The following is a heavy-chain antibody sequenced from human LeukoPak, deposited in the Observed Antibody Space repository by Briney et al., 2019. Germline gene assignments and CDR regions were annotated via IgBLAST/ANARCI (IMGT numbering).Heavy chain of an antibody. Sequence: PSETLSLTCTVSGGSISSSSYYWGWVRQPQGKGLEWIGSISYSGSTYYNPSLKSRVTISVDTSKNQFSLKLSSVTAADTAVYYCARVGIVTSTSGGESDYWGQGILVTVSS. CDR1: GGSISSSSYY. CDR3: ARVGIVTSTSGGESDY. J-gene: IGHJ4*02. D-gene: IGHD2-21*02. CDR2: ISYSGST. V-gene: IGHV4-39*07.